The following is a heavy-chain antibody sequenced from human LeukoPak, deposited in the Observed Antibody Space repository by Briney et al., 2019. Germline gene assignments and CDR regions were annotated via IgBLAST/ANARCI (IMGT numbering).Heavy chain of an antibody. CDR2: IYYSGST. V-gene: IGHV4-59*01. J-gene: IGHJ4*02. D-gene: IGHD1-14*01. CDR1: GASIGSYY. Sequence: SETLSLTCTVSGASIGSYYWGWIRQPPGKGLEWIGNIYYSGSTNYNPSLKSRVTISVDTSRNQFSLKLSSVTAADTAVYYCARVGSYGRNFDHWGQGILVTVSS. CDR3: ARVGSYGRNFDH.